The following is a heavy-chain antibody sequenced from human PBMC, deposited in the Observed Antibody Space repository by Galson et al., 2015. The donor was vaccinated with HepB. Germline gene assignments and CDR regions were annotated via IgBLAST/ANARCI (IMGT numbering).Heavy chain of an antibody. CDR3: ARDTNTNAKYGGSSFYPFDV. Sequence: SLRLSCAASGFTFSSYSMNWVRQAPGKGLEWVSAISSSGSDKKYGDSVQGRFIISRDNAKNSLYLQMDRLRADDTALYFCARDTNTNAKYGGSSFYPFDVWGQGTMVTVSS. D-gene: IGHD1-26*01. CDR2: ISSSGSDK. CDR1: GFTFSSYS. J-gene: IGHJ3*01. V-gene: IGHV3-21*01.